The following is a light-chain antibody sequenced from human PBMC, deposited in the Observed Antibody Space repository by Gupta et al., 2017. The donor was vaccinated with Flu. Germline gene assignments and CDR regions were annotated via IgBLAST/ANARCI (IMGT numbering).Light chain of an antibody. Sequence: DIVITQTPPSLPVNPGEPASISCRSSQSLLHSNGYTYLHWYLQKPGQSPQRLIYRVSNNLSGGTDRCSGSGLGSDCTLKISWVEAEEVGVYYSMQDTQVHSGAITFGQGTRVEIK. CDR1: QSLLHSNGYTY. CDR3: MQDTQVHSGAIT. CDR2: RVS. J-gene: IGKJ5*01. V-gene: IGKV2-18*01.